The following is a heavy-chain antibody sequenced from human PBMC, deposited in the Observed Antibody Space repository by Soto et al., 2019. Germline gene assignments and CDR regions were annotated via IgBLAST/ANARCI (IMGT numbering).Heavy chain of an antibody. CDR2: ITWNSDNI. J-gene: IGHJ4*02. D-gene: IGHD1-26*01. V-gene: IGHV3-9*01. CDR3: AKDIGWGGSYSGGLIGFDY. CDR1: GFTFDEYA. Sequence: GGSLRLSCAASGFTFDEYAMHWVRQAPGKGLEWVSGITWNSDNIGYADSVKGRVTISRDNAKDSLYLQMNSLRAEDTALYYCAKDIGWGGSYSGGLIGFDYWGRGT.